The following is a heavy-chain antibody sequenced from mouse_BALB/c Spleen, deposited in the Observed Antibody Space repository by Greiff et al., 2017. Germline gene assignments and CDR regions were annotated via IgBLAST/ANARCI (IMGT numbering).Heavy chain of an antibody. CDR1: GYSITSGYY. Sequence: EVHLVESGPGLVKPSQSLSLTCSVTGYSITSGYYWNWIRQFPGNKLEWMGYISYDGSNNYNPSLKNRISITRDTSKNQFFLKLNSVTTEDTATYYCARGAYGNYFDYWGQGTTLTVAS. CDR3: ARGAYGNYFDY. CDR2: ISYDGSN. J-gene: IGHJ2*01. V-gene: IGHV3-6*02. D-gene: IGHD2-1*01.